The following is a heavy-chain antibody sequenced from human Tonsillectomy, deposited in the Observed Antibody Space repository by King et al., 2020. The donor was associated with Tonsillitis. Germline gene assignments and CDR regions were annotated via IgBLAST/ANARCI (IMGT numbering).Heavy chain of an antibody. CDR1: GFKFSGYG. CDR3: AKDGGWRQVTDHGYDFDY. D-gene: IGHD2-15*01. J-gene: IGHJ4*02. Sequence: VQLVESGGDVVQPGGSLRLSCAASGFKFSGYGMHWVRQAPVKGLEWLAFIWYDGNNKYYGDSVKGRFTISRDNSKNTLQLQMNSLRDDDKAVYYCAKDGGWRQVTDHGYDFDYWGQGTLVTVSS. CDR2: IWYDGNNK. V-gene: IGHV3-30*02.